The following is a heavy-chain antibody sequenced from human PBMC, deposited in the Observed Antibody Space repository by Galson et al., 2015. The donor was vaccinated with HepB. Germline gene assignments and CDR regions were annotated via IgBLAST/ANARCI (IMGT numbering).Heavy chain of an antibody. CDR2: ISAYNGNT. V-gene: IGHV1-18*01. J-gene: IGHJ5*02. CDR1: GYTFTSYG. CDR3: ARDNPPYYCSSTSCPGYNWFDP. D-gene: IGHD2-2*01. Sequence: SVKVSCKASGYTFTSYGISWVRQAPGQGLEWMGWISAYNGNTNYAQKLQGRVTMTTDTSTSTAYMELRSLRSDDTAVYYCARDNPPYYCSSTSCPGYNWFDPWGQGTLVTVSS.